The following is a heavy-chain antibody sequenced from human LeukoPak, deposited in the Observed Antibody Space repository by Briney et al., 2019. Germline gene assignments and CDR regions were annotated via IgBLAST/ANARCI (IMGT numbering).Heavy chain of an antibody. CDR3: ARHYMRGGGLLPNWFDP. CDR1: GGSISSYY. V-gene: IGHV4-59*05. Sequence: SETLSLTCTVSGGSISSYYWSWIRQPAGKGLEWIGSIYYSGSTYYSPSLKSRVTISVDTSKNQFSLKLCSVTAADTAVYYCARHYMRGGGLLPNWFDPWGQGTLVTVSS. J-gene: IGHJ5*02. D-gene: IGHD3-10*01. CDR2: IYYSGST.